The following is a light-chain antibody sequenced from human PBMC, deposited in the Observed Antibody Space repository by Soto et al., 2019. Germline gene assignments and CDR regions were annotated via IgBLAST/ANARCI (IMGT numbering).Light chain of an antibody. CDR2: GAS. Sequence: EIVMTQSPATLSVSPGERATLSCRASQSVSSNLAWYQHKPGQAPRLLIYGASTRAAGIPARFSGSGSETEFTLTISSLQSEDFALYYCQQYNNWPWTLGQGTKVEIK. CDR1: QSVSSN. J-gene: IGKJ1*01. V-gene: IGKV3-15*01. CDR3: QQYNNWPWT.